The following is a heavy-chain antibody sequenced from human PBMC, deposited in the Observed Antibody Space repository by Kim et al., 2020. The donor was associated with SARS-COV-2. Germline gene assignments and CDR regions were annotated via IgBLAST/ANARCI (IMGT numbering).Heavy chain of an antibody. D-gene: IGHD3-22*01. Sequence: SETLSLTCAVYGGSFSGYYWSWIRQPPGKGLEWIGEISHSGSTNYNPSLKSRVTISVDTSKNQFSLKLSSVTAADTAVYYCARGKSEIVLVVLITTYRSHWFDPWGQGSLVTVSS. CDR1: GGSFSGYY. V-gene: IGHV4-34*01. CDR3: ARGKSEIVLVVLITTYRSHWFDP. J-gene: IGHJ5*02. CDR2: ISHSGST.